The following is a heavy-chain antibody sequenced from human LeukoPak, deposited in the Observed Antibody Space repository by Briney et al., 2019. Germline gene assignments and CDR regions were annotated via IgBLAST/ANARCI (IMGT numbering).Heavy chain of an antibody. V-gene: IGHV1-69*05. CDR2: IIPIFGTA. CDR1: GGTFSSYA. Sequence: SVKVSCKASGGTFSSYAISWVRQAPGQGLEWMGGIIPIFGTADYAQKLQGRVTMTTDTSTSTAYMELRSLRSDDTAVYYCARDRGYSYGKFDYWGQGTLVTVSS. J-gene: IGHJ4*02. D-gene: IGHD5-18*01. CDR3: ARDRGYSYGKFDY.